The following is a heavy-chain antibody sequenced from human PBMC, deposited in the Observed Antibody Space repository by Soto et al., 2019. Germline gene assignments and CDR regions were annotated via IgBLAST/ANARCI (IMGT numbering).Heavy chain of an antibody. J-gene: IGHJ3*02. CDR3: AKDRAGWSPNSGAIDI. Sequence: PGGSLRLSCAASGFTFSSYAMSWVRQAPGTGLEWVSAVSGSGGSTYYADPVKGRFTISRDNSKNTLYLQMNSLRAEDTAVYYCAKDRAGWSPNSGAIDIWGQGTMVTVSS. V-gene: IGHV3-23*01. CDR1: GFTFSSYA. CDR2: VSGSGGST. D-gene: IGHD6-19*01.